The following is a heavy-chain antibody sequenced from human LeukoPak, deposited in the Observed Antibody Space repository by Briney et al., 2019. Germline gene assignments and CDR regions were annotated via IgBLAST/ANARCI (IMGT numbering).Heavy chain of an antibody. V-gene: IGHV4-61*08. CDR2: TYYSGST. D-gene: IGHD2-15*01. CDR3: ARDAGGSGYFDY. Sequence: SETLSLTCTVSGGSISSGGYYWSWIRQPPGKGLEWIGYTYYSGSTNYNPSLKSRVTISVDTSKNQFSLKLSSVTAADTAVYYCARDAGGSGYFDYWGQGTLVTVSS. J-gene: IGHJ4*02. CDR1: GGSISSGGYY.